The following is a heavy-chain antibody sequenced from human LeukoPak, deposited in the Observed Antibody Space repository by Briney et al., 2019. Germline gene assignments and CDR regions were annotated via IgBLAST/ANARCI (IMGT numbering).Heavy chain of an antibody. CDR1: GFTFNSAW. Sequence: GGSLRLSCAASGFTFNSAWMTWVRQAPGKGLEWVGRIESRTNGGSTDYAAPVKGRFTISRDDSKNTLYLQMNSLKTEDTAVYYCTRESPQLDYWGQGTLVTVSS. CDR2: IESRTNGGST. CDR3: TRESPQLDY. V-gene: IGHV3-15*04. J-gene: IGHJ4*02.